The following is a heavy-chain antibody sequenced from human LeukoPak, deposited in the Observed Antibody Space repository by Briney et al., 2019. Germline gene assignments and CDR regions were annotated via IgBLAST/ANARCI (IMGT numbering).Heavy chain of an antibody. CDR3: ATYTNWVAGDV. J-gene: IGHJ6*02. Sequence: PGGSLRLSCVASRFSFSDSWMSWLRQAPGKGLEGVADIDKGGSVRDYVDSVKGRFTISRDNAKNSLYLQMDSLRAEDTAVYYCATYTNWVAGDVWGQGTTVSVSS. CDR1: RFSFSDSW. CDR2: IDKGGSVR. D-gene: IGHD7-27*01. V-gene: IGHV3-7*01.